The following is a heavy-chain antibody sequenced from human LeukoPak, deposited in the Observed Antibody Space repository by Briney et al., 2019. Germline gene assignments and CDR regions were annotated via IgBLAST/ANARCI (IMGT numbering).Heavy chain of an antibody. V-gene: IGHV3-48*03. Sequence: GGSLRLSCAAAGFTFSIYDMNWVRQAPGNGRMWVSFISCGGGNIYYTYSVKGPFTISRDNAKNSVYLQMKSLRAEDTAVYYCERPYSGDDYYFYAMDVWGKETTDSVS. J-gene: IGHJ6*04. CDR3: ERPYSGDDYYFYAMDV. CDR2: ISCGGGNI. D-gene: IGHD2-15*01. CDR1: GFTFSIYD.